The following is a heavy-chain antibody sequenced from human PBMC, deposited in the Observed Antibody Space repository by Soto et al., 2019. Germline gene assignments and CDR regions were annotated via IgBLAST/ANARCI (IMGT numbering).Heavy chain of an antibody. Sequence: GGSLRLSCAASEFIFSTYDMHWVRQAPGKGLEWVASISYDGNNKYYGDSVKGRFTISRDNSKNTVFLQMNSLGPEDSAVYYCAKSRVVVTAALFDYWGRGTLVTVSS. CDR2: ISYDGNNK. J-gene: IGHJ4*02. CDR1: EFIFSTYD. CDR3: AKSRVVVTAALFDY. V-gene: IGHV3-30*18. D-gene: IGHD2-21*02.